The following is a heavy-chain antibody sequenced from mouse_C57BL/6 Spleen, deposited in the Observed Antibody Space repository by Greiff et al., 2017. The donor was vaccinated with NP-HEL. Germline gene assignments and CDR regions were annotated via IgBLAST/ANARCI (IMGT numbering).Heavy chain of an antibody. V-gene: IGHV5-6*01. Sequence: DVQLVESGGDLVKPGGSLKLSCAASGFTFSSYGMSWVRPPPATRLEWVATISSGGSYTYYPDSVKGRFTISRDNAKNTLYLQMSSLKSEDTARYYCASLTTVLFDYGGQGTTLTVSS. CDR3: ASLTTVLFDY. J-gene: IGHJ2*01. D-gene: IGHD1-1*01. CDR2: ISSGGSYT. CDR1: GFTFSSYG.